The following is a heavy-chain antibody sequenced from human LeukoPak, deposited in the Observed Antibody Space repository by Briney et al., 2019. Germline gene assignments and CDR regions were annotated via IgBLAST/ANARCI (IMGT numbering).Heavy chain of an antibody. D-gene: IGHD5-18*01. J-gene: IGHJ4*02. CDR1: GDSISSYY. Sequence: PSETLSLTCTVSGDSISSYYWSWIRQPPGKGLEWIGYIYYSGSTNYNPSLKSRVTISVDTSKNQFSLKLSSVTAADTAVYYCASSGTAMVFDYWGQGTLVTVSS. V-gene: IGHV4-59*01. CDR3: ASSGTAMVFDY. CDR2: IYYSGST.